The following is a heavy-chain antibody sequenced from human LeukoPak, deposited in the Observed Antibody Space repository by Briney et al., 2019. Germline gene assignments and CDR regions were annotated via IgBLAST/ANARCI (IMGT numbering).Heavy chain of an antibody. Sequence: GGSLRLSCAASGFTFDDYAMHWVRQAPGKGLEWVSLISGDGGSTYYADSVKGRFTISRDNSKNSQYLQMNSLRTEDTALYYCAKDIREGATTGFDYWGQGTLVTVSS. D-gene: IGHD1-26*01. V-gene: IGHV3-43*02. CDR2: ISGDGGST. CDR1: GFTFDDYA. CDR3: AKDIREGATTGFDY. J-gene: IGHJ4*02.